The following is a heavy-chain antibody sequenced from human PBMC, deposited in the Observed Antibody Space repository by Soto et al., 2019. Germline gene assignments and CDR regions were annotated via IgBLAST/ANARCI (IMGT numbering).Heavy chain of an antibody. CDR2: IKGDGSAK. CDR1: GFTFSAHW. J-gene: IGHJ4*02. CDR3: ARHINGSYDY. V-gene: IGHV3-7*02. Sequence: EVLLVESGGGLVQPGGSLRLSCVASGFTFSAHWMTWVRQAPGKGPEWVANIKGDGSAKYYEDSVKGRFTICRDNAKNSLYLQMNSLRAEDTAVYYCARHINGSYDYWGQGTLVVVSS.